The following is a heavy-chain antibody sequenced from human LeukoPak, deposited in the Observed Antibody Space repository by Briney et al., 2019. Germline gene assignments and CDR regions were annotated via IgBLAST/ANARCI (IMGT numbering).Heavy chain of an antibody. D-gene: IGHD6-6*01. CDR1: GFTFSSYA. CDR3: AVPIVAARLGYY. Sequence: GGSLRLSCAASGFTFSSYAMRWVRQAPGKGLEWVSAISGNGGSTYYADSVKGRFTISRDNSKNTLYLQMNSLRAEDTAVYYCAVPIVAARLGYYWGQGTLVTVSS. J-gene: IGHJ4*02. CDR2: ISGNGGST. V-gene: IGHV3-23*01.